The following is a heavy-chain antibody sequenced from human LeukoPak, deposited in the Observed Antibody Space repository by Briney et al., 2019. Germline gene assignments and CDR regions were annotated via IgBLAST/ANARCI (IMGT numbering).Heavy chain of an antibody. Sequence: SETLSLTCAVYGGSFSGYYWSWIRQPPGKGLEWIGEINHSGSTNYNPSLKSRVTTSVDTSKNQFSLKLSSVTAADTAVYYCARDGSYSDNWFDPWGQGTLVTVSS. CDR2: INHSGST. D-gene: IGHD3-10*01. V-gene: IGHV4-34*01. CDR3: ARDGSYSDNWFDP. J-gene: IGHJ5*02. CDR1: GGSFSGYY.